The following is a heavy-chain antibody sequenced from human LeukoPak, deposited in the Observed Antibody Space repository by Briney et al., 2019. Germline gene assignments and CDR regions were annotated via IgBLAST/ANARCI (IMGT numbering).Heavy chain of an antibody. J-gene: IGHJ4*02. D-gene: IGHD2-15*01. CDR2: IYYSGST. Sequence: PSETLSLTCTVSGGSISSYYWSWIRQPPGKGLEWIGYIYYSGSTNYNPSLKSRVTISVDTSKNQFSLKLSSVTAADTAVYYCASLYCSGGSCYPDYWGQGTLVTDSS. V-gene: IGHV4-59*08. CDR3: ASLYCSGGSCYPDY. CDR1: GGSISSYY.